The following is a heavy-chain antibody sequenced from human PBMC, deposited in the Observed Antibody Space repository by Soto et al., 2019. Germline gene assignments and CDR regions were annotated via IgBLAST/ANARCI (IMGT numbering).Heavy chain of an antibody. Sequence: GGSLRLSCAASGFTFSSYGMHWVRQAPGKGLEWVAVISYDGSNKYYADSVKGRFTISRDNSKNTLYLQMNSLRAEDTAVYYCAKDETNYDFWSGPYYYYYGMDVWGQGTTVTVSS. J-gene: IGHJ6*02. CDR2: ISYDGSNK. CDR3: AKDETNYDFWSGPYYYYYGMDV. V-gene: IGHV3-30*18. D-gene: IGHD3-3*01. CDR1: GFTFSSYG.